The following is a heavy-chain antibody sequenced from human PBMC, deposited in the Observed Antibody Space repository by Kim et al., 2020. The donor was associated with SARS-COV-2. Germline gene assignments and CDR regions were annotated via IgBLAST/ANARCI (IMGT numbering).Heavy chain of an antibody. CDR2: INHSGST. Sequence: SETLSLTCAVYGGSFSGYYWSWIRQPPGKGLEWIGEINHSGSTNYNPSLKSRVTISVDTSKNQFSLKLSSVTAADTAVYYCARILHRAAGTGWFDPWGQGTLVTVSS. CDR3: ARILHRAAGTGWFDP. CDR1: GGSFSGYY. J-gene: IGHJ5*02. D-gene: IGHD6-13*01. V-gene: IGHV4-34*01.